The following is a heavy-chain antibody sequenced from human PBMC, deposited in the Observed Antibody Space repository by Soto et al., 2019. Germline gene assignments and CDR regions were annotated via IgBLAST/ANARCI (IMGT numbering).Heavy chain of an antibody. CDR3: ARHGRWHDLDI. V-gene: IGHV4-59*08. D-gene: IGHD1-1*01. CDR1: GGSISSYY. Sequence: QVQLQESGPGLVKPSETLSLTCTVSGGSISSYYWSWIRQPPGKGLEWIGYIYYSGSTNYNPSLTXGVTISVDTSKNQFSLKLSSVTAADTAVYYCARHGRWHDLDIWGQGTMVTVSS. J-gene: IGHJ3*02. CDR2: IYYSGST.